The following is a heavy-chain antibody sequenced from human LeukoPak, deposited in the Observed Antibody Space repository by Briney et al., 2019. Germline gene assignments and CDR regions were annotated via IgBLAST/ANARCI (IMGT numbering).Heavy chain of an antibody. V-gene: IGHV1-69*13. J-gene: IGHJ4*02. CDR3: ARVGHYDYVWGSYRYYYFDY. Sequence: GASVKVSCKASGGTFSSYGISWVRQAPGQGLEWMGGIIPIFGTANYAQKFQGRVTITADESTSTAYMELSSLRSEDTAVYYCARVGHYDYVWGSYRYYYFDYWGQGTLVTVSS. D-gene: IGHD3-16*02. CDR2: IIPIFGTA. CDR1: GGTFSSYG.